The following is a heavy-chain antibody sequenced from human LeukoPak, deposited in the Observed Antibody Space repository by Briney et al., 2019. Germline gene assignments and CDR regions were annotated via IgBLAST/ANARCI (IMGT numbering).Heavy chain of an antibody. CDR2: ISGAGVST. Sequence: PGGSLRLSCAASGFTFSRYAMSCVRHAPGGGLEWVLAISGAGVSTFYGDSVKGRFTISRDSSKNTLYLQMNSLRAEDTDVYYCVKEGSIAVAGGALDMWGQGTMVTVSS. V-gene: IGHV3-23*01. CDR3: VKEGSIAVAGGALDM. D-gene: IGHD6-19*01. CDR1: GFTFSRYA. J-gene: IGHJ3*02.